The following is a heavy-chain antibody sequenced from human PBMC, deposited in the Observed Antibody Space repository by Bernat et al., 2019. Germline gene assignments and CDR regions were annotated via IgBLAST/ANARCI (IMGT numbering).Heavy chain of an antibody. CDR1: GGSFSGYY. CDR2: INHSGST. CDR3: ATFDSGSYVFDY. J-gene: IGHJ4*02. Sequence: QVQLQQWGAGLLKPSETLSLTCAVYGGSFSGYYWSWIRQPPVKGLEWIGEINHSGSTNYNPSLKSRVTISVDTSKNQFSLKLSSVTAADTAVYYCATFDSGSYVFDYWGQGTLVTVSS. D-gene: IGHD1-26*01. V-gene: IGHV4-34*01.